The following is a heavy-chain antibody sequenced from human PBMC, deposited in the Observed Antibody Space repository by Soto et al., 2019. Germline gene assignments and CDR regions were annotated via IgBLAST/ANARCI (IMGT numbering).Heavy chain of an antibody. CDR1: GFTFSDHA. V-gene: IGHV3-23*01. CDR2: ISGGGTGA. J-gene: IGHJ6*02. Sequence: HPGGSLRLSCTASGFTFSDHAMTWVRQAPGKGLEWLSGISGGGTGAYYADSVKGRFTVSRGNSKNSLYLQMNSLRAEDTALYYCAKDIGPYYGMDVWGQGTTVTVSS. D-gene: IGHD2-15*01. CDR3: AKDIGPYYGMDV.